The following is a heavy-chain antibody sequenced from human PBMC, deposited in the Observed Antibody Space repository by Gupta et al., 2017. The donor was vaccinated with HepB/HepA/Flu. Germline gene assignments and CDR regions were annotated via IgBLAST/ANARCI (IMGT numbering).Heavy chain of an antibody. Sequence: QVQLVQSGAEVKKPGSSVRVAWRASGGTLSTEGFTWVRQAPGQGLQWRGGIIPIFGTTNYAQNFQGRVTITADKFTSTVYLEVSSLRSEDTAVYYCARSVIRGIMPYYYMVVWGNGTTVTVSS. V-gene: IGHV1-69*06. CDR2: IIPIFGTT. CDR3: ARSVIRGIMPYYYMVV. D-gene: IGHD3-10*01. CDR1: GGTLSTEG. J-gene: IGHJ6*03.